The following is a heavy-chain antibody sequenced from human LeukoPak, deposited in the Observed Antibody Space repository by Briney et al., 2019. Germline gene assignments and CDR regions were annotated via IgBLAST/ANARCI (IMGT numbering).Heavy chain of an antibody. D-gene: IGHD2-2*01. CDR3: ARDQRYCSSSSCPWEPFDY. Sequence: GGSLRLSCAASGFTFSSYWMSWVREAPGKGLEWVANIKQDGSEKYYVDSVKGRCTISRDNAKNSLYLQINSLRAEDTAVYYCARDQRYCSSSSCPWEPFDYWGQGTLVTVSS. CDR2: IKQDGSEK. J-gene: IGHJ4*02. CDR1: GFTFSSYW. V-gene: IGHV3-7*05.